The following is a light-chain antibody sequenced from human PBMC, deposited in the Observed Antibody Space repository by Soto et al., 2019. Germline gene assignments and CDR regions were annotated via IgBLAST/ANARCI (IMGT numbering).Light chain of an antibody. CDR1: SSDVGGHNF. J-gene: IGLJ1*01. CDR2: DVT. Sequence: QSVLTQPASVSGSPGQSITIPCTGTSSDVGGHNFVSWYQHHPGKAPKLMIYDVTNRPSGVSDRFSGSKSGNTASLTISGLQAEDEADYFGSSYTSITTFYVFGTGTKVTVL. V-gene: IGLV2-14*03. CDR3: SSYTSITTFYV.